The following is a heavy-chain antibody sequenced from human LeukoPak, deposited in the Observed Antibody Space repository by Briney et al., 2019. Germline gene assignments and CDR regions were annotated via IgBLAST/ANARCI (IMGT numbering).Heavy chain of an antibody. CDR2: INHSGST. Sequence: PSETLSLTCAVYGGSFSGYYWSWIRQPPGKGLEWIGEINHSGSTNYNPSLKSRVTIPVDTSKNQFSLKLSSVTAADTAVYYCASGRYDFWSGPSYFDYWGQGTLVTVSS. CDR1: GGSFSGYY. J-gene: IGHJ4*02. D-gene: IGHD3-3*01. CDR3: ASGRYDFWSGPSYFDY. V-gene: IGHV4-34*01.